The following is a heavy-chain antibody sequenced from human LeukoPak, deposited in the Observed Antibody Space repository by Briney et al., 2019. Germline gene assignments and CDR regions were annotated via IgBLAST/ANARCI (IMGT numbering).Heavy chain of an antibody. CDR3: ARFLEVPAAHNWFDP. V-gene: IGHV4-59*01. J-gene: IGHJ5*02. D-gene: IGHD2-2*01. CDR2: IYYSGST. Sequence: SETLSLTCTVSGGSISSYYWSWIRQPPGKGLEWIGYIYYSGSTNYNPSLKSRVTISVDTSKNQFSLKLSSVTAADTAVYYCARFLEVPAAHNWFDPWGQGTLVTVSS. CDR1: GGSISSYY.